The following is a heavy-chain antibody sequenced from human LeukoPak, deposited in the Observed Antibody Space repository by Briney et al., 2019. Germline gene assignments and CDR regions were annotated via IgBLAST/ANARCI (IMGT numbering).Heavy chain of an antibody. V-gene: IGHV3-23*01. J-gene: IGHJ6*02. CDR1: GFTFSSYA. D-gene: IGHD3-10*01. CDR3: ARVPGGEYYGMDV. Sequence: GGSLRLSCAASGFTFSSYAMSWVRQAPGKGLEWVSAISGSGGSTYYADSVKGRFTISRDNSKNTLYLQMNSLRAEDTAVYYCARVPGGEYYGMDVWGQGTTVTVSS. CDR2: ISGSGGST.